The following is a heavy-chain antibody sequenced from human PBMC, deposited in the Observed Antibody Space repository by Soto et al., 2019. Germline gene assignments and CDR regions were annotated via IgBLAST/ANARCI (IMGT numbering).Heavy chain of an antibody. J-gene: IGHJ5*02. D-gene: IGHD2-21*01. CDR2: IYHSGST. V-gene: IGHV4-30-2*01. CDR1: GGSISSGGYS. CDR3: AGVRGPYCGGECYPPTPNWFDP. Sequence: QLQLLESGSGLVKPSQALCLTCAVSGGSISSGGYSWSWIRQPPGKGLEWIGYIYHSGSTYYNPSLKSRVTISVDRSKNQFSLKLSSVTAADSAVYYCAGVRGPYCGGECYPPTPNWFDPWGQGTLVTVSS.